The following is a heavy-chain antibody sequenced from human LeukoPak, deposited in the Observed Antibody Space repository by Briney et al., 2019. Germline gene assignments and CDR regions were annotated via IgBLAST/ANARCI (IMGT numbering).Heavy chain of an antibody. CDR3: ARGGIAARPPYYYYYMDV. CDR2: IIPIFGTA. J-gene: IGHJ6*03. Sequence: ASVKVSCKASGYTFTSYYMHWVRQAPGQGLEWMGGIIPIFGTANYAQKFQGRVTITADESTSTAYMELSSLRSEDTAVYYCARGGIAARPPYYYYYMDVWGKGTTVTVSS. D-gene: IGHD6-6*01. CDR1: GYTFTSYY. V-gene: IGHV1-69*13.